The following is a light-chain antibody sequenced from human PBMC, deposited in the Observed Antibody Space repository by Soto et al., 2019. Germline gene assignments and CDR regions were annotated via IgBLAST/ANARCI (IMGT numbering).Light chain of an antibody. Sequence: EIVLTQSPATLSLPPGQRPTLSCRASQSVSSYLAWYKQKPGQAPRLLIYDASNRATGIPARFSGSGSGTDFTLTIRRLEPEDFAVYYCQQYGSSGTVGQGTKVDIK. CDR3: QQYGSSGT. V-gene: IGKV3-11*01. CDR2: DAS. J-gene: IGKJ1*01. CDR1: QSVSSY.